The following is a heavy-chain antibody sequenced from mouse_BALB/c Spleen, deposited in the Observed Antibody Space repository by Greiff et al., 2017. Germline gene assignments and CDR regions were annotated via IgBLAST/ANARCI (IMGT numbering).Heavy chain of an antibody. Sequence: EVQLQESGPELVKPGASVKMSCKASGYTFTSYVMHWVKQKPGQGLEWIGYINPYNDGTKYNEKFKGKATLTSDKSSSTAYMELSSLTSEDSAVYYCNPYRYDRGSYAMDYWGQGTSVTVSS. D-gene: IGHD2-14*01. CDR1: GYTFTSYV. V-gene: IGHV1-14*01. J-gene: IGHJ4*01. CDR3: NPYRYDRGSYAMDY. CDR2: INPYNDGT.